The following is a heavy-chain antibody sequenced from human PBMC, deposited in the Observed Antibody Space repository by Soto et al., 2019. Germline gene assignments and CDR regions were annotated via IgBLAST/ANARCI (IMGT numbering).Heavy chain of an antibody. Sequence: EVQLVESGGGLVKPGGSLRLSCAASGFTFSNAWMSWVRQAPGKGLEWVGRIKSKTDGGTTDYAAPVKGRFTISRDDSKKTLYLQMNSLKTEDTAVYYCTTDPPWDIVVVPAANYYYYYMDVWGKGTTVTVSS. CDR1: GFTFSNAW. J-gene: IGHJ6*03. CDR2: IKSKTDGGTT. V-gene: IGHV3-15*01. D-gene: IGHD2-2*01. CDR3: TTDPPWDIVVVPAANYYYYYMDV.